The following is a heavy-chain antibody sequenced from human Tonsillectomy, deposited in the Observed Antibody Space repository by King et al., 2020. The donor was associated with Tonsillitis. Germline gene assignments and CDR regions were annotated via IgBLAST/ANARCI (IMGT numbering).Heavy chain of an antibody. J-gene: IGHJ4*02. CDR1: GYTFINYD. V-gene: IGHV1-8*01. Sequence: VQLVESGAEVKKPGASVKVSCKASGYTFINYDINWVRQAPGQGLEWMGWMNPNNGNIGYAQTSQGRVTMTRDTSISQSYMELSSLRSENAAVYYCARKRGSGSSDYWGQGTLVTVSS. CDR2: MNPNNGNI. CDR3: ARKRGSGSSDY. D-gene: IGHD3-10*01.